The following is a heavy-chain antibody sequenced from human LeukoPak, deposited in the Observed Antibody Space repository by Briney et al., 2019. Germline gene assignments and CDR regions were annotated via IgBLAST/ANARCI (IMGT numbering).Heavy chain of an antibody. CDR3: AKNYYDSSGYYYYSMDV. V-gene: IGHV3-21*01. CDR2: ISSSSNYI. CDR1: GFTFSPYS. J-gene: IGHJ6*02. D-gene: IGHD3-22*01. Sequence: GGSLRLSCAASGFTFSPYSMNRVRQAPGKGLEWVSWISSSSNYIYYADSVKGRFTISRDNAKNSLFLQMDSLRAEDTAVYYCAKNYYDSSGYYYYSMDVWGQGTTVTVSS.